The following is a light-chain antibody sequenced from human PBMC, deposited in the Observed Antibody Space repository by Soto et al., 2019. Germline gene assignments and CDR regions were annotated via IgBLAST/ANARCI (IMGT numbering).Light chain of an antibody. V-gene: IGKV3-15*01. CDR1: QFVSSR. CDR3: QQRNKWPPIT. CDR2: GAS. Sequence: DIVVTQSPATLSASPGERVTLSCRASQFVSSRLAWYQQRPGQVPRLLIYGASKRAIGLPARFSGSGSGTEFTLTITSLQSEDFAVYYCQQRNKWPPITFGQGTRLEIK. J-gene: IGKJ5*01.